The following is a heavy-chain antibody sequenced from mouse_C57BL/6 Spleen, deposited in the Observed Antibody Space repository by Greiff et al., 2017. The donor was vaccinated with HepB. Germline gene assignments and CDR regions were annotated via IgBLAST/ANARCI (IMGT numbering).Heavy chain of an antibody. Sequence: EVQLQQSGPELVKPGASVKISCKASGYTFTDYYMNWVKQSHGKSLEWIGDINPNNGGTSYNQKFKGKATLTVDKSSSTAYMELRSLTSEDSAVYYCARDGSSYVDWFAYWGQGTLVTVSA. V-gene: IGHV1-26*01. CDR2: INPNNGGT. CDR1: GYTFTDYY. CDR3: ARDGSSYVDWFAY. D-gene: IGHD1-1*01. J-gene: IGHJ3*01.